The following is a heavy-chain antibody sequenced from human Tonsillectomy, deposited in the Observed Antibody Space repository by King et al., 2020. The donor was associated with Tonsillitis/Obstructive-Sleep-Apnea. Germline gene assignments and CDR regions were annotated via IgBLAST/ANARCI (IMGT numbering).Heavy chain of an antibody. CDR2: IDPSDSYT. D-gene: IGHD2/OR15-2a*01. Sequence: VQLVESGAEVKKPGESLRISCKGAGYSFTSYWISWVRQMPGKGLEWMGRIDPSDSYTNYSPSFQGHVTISPDKSISTAYLQWSSLKASDTAIYYCARGLNRWFDPWGQGTLVTVSS. CDR1: GYSFTSYW. J-gene: IGHJ5*02. CDR3: ARGLNRWFDP. V-gene: IGHV5-10-1*03.